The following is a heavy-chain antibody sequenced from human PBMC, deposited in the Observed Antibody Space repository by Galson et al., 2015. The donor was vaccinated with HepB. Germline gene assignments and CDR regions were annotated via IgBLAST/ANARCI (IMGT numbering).Heavy chain of an antibody. CDR1: GFTFSSYS. J-gene: IGHJ1*01. CDR3: ARDGDSSGWQEYFQH. D-gene: IGHD6-19*01. CDR2: ISSSSSYI. V-gene: IGHV3-21*01. Sequence: SLRLSCAASGFTFSSYSMNWVRQAPGKGLEWVSSISSSSSYIYYADSVKGRFTISRDNAKNSLYLQMNSLRAEDTAVYYRARDGDSSGWQEYFQHWGQGTLVTVSS.